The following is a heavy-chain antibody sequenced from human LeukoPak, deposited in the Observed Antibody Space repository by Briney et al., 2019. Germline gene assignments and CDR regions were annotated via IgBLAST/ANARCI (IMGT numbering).Heavy chain of an antibody. CDR3: ARDRCSTSCYLFS. CDR1: GYTFTSYY. D-gene: IGHD2-2*01. V-gene: IGHV1-2*02. CDR2: INPNSGGT. J-gene: IGHJ5*02. Sequence: ASVKVSCKASGYTFTSYYMHWVRQAPGQGLEWMGWINPNSGGTNYAQKFQGRVTMTRDTSISTAYMELSRLRSDDTAVYYCARDRCSTSCYLFSWGQGTLVTVSS.